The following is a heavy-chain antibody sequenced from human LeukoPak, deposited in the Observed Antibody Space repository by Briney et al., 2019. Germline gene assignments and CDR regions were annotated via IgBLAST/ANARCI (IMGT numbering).Heavy chain of an antibody. Sequence: GESLKISCKSSGYSYTSYWIGWVRQMPGKGLEWMGIIYPGDSDTRYSRSFQGQVTVSADKSLRTAYLQWRSLKASDTGIYFCARLGGPHSPFDNWGQGTRVIVSS. V-gene: IGHV5-51*01. CDR1: GYSYTSYW. D-gene: IGHD2-15*01. CDR3: ARLGGPHSPFDN. CDR2: IYPGDSDT. J-gene: IGHJ4*02.